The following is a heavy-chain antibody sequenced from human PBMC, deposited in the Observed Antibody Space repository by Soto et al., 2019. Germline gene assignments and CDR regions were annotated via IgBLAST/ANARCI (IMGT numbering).Heavy chain of an antibody. Sequence: SETLSLTCTVSGGSISSSSYYWGWIRQPPGKGLEWIGSIYYSGSTYYNPSLKSRVTISVDTSKNQFSLKLSSVTAADTAVYYCARQRIQLWYYYYGMDVWGQGTTVTVSS. D-gene: IGHD5-18*01. CDR3: ARQRIQLWYYYYGMDV. V-gene: IGHV4-39*01. CDR1: GGSISSSSYY. CDR2: IYYSGST. J-gene: IGHJ6*02.